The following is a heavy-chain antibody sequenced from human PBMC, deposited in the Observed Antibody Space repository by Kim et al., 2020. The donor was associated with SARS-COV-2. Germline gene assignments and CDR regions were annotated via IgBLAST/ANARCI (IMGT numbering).Heavy chain of an antibody. Sequence: SETLSLTCTVSGGSISSSSNYWGRIRQAPGKGLEWIATIYNSVSTYYNPSLKSRVTITVDTSKNQFSLKLSSVTAADTAVYYGASSGWHVGNFDSWGQGTLVTVSS. J-gene: IGHJ4*02. V-gene: IGHV4-39*01. CDR3: ASSGWHVGNFDS. D-gene: IGHD6-25*01. CDR2: IYNSVST. CDR1: GGSISSSSNY.